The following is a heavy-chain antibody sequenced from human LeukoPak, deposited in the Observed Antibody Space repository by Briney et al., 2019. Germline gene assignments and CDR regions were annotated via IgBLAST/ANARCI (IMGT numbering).Heavy chain of an antibody. D-gene: IGHD3-10*01. J-gene: IGHJ4*02. CDR3: ASPWGYGSGI. V-gene: IGHV4-34*01. Sequence: PSETLSLTCAVYGGSFSGYYWSWIRQPPGKGLEWIGDINHSGSTNYNPSLKSRVTISVDTSKKQFSLKLSSVTAADTAMYYCASPWGYGSGIWGQGTLVTVSS. CDR2: INHSGST. CDR1: GGSFSGYY.